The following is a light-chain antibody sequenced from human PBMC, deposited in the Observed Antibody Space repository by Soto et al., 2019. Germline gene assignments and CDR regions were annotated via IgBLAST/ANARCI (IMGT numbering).Light chain of an antibody. Sequence: SQSSQCPSKLKAAVGDRVGITCRASQRISCWLAWYQQKSGKAPKFLIYKASSLEGGVPSRFSGSGSGTEFTLTISSLQPDDFATYSCQQYNSYEAFGQGTRLEIK. V-gene: IGKV1-5*03. CDR1: QRISCW. J-gene: IGKJ5*01. CDR2: KAS. CDR3: QQYNSYEA.